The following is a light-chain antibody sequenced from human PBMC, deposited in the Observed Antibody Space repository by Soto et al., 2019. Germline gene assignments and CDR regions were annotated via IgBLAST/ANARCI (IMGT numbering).Light chain of an antibody. V-gene: IGKV1-39*01. J-gene: IGKJ4*01. CDR1: QSISDH. CDR3: QQSYSTWLT. Sequence: DVQMTQSPSSLSASVGDRVTITCRARQSISDHLNWYQQKPGKAPKILIYAATNLQVGVPSRFSGRGSGTEFILTISSLQLDDVATYYCQQSYSTWLTFGGGTKVAI. CDR2: AAT.